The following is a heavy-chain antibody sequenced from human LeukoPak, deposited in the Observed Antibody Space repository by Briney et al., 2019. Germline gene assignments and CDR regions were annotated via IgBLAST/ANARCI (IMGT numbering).Heavy chain of an antibody. Sequence: GGSLRLSCAASGFTFSGYGMHWVRQAPGKGLEWVAVISYDGSNKYYADSVKGRFTISRDNSKNTLYLQMNSLRAEDTAVYYCAKGTTFDYWGQGTLVTVSS. CDR1: GFTFSGYG. V-gene: IGHV3-30*18. CDR2: ISYDGSNK. J-gene: IGHJ4*02. D-gene: IGHD1-1*01. CDR3: AKGTTFDY.